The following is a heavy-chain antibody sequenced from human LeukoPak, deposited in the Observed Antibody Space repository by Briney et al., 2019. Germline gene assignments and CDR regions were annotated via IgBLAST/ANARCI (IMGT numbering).Heavy chain of an antibody. Sequence: PGGSLRPSCAASGFTFSSYAMHWVRQAPGKGLEYVSAISSNGGSTYYANSVKGRFTISRDNSKNTLYLQMGSLRAEDMAVYYCARDHAAAGFWYYFDYWGQGTLVTVSS. V-gene: IGHV3-64*01. D-gene: IGHD6-13*01. J-gene: IGHJ4*02. CDR2: ISSNGGST. CDR3: ARDHAAAGFWYYFDY. CDR1: GFTFSSYA.